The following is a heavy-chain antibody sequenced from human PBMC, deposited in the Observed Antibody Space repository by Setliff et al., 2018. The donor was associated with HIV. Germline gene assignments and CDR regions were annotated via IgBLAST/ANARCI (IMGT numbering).Heavy chain of an antibody. J-gene: IGHJ5*02. CDR2: INPALGAAIGAA. CDR1: GGTFSSYG. V-gene: IGHV1-69*05. CDR3: ARGYCGGGICYSPNWLDP. D-gene: IGHD2-15*01. Sequence: ASVKVSCKTSGGTFSSYGISWVRQAPGQGLEWMGGINPALGAAIGAAIYAQKFRDRVTLTTDTSTSTAYMEVRSLTSDDTAVYYCARGYCGGGICYSPNWLDPWGQGTLVTVSS.